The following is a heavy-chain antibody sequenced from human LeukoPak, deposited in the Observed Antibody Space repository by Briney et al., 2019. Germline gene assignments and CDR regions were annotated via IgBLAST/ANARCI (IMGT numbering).Heavy chain of an antibody. V-gene: IGHV6-1*01. J-gene: IGHJ4*02. CDR2: TYYRSRWGN. Sequence: SQTLSLTCAISGDSVSNNIATWNWVRQSPSRGLEWLGRTYYRSRWGNDYAISVKSRITINPDTSRNQFSLQLNSVTPEDTAVYYCVRNCDEYYWPFDFGGQGTPVTVSS. CDR3: VRNCDEYYWPFDF. CDR1: GDSVSNNIAT. D-gene: IGHD2/OR15-2a*01.